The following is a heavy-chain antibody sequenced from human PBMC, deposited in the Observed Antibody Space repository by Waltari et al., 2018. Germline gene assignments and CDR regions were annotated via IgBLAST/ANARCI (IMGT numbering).Heavy chain of an antibody. J-gene: IGHJ4*02. CDR3: AKGFHYDILTGTFDY. Sequence: EVQLVESGGGLVQPGRSLRLSCAASGFTFDDYAMHWVRQAPGKGLEWVSGISWNSGSIGYADSGKGRFTISRDNAKNSLYLQMNSLRAEDTALYYCAKGFHYDILTGTFDYWGQGTLVTVSS. CDR1: GFTFDDYA. D-gene: IGHD3-9*01. V-gene: IGHV3-9*01. CDR2: ISWNSGSI.